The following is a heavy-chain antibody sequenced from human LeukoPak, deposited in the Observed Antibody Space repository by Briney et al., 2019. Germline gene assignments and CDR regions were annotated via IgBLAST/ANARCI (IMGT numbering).Heavy chain of an antibody. V-gene: IGHV4-30-4*08. CDR3: AREWWYYDSSGYYYYYGMDV. CDR1: GGSFSGYY. Sequence: SETLSLTCAVYGGSFSGYYWSWIRQPPGKGLEWIGYIYYSGSTYYNPSLKSRVTISVDTSKNQFSLKLSSVTAADTAVYYCAREWWYYDSSGYYYYYGMDVWGQGTTVTVSS. CDR2: IYYSGST. D-gene: IGHD3-22*01. J-gene: IGHJ6*02.